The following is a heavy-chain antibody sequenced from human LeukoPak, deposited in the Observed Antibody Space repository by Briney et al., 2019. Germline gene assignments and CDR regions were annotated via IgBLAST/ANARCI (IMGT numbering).Heavy chain of an antibody. CDR3: AKTAPPNKLNPYFDY. J-gene: IGHJ4*02. V-gene: IGHV3-33*06. D-gene: IGHD1/OR15-1a*01. CDR1: GFTFSSYG. Sequence: GRSLRLSCAASGFTFSSYGMHWVRQAPGKGLEWVAVIWYDGSNKYYADSVKGRFTISRDNSKNTLYLQMNSLRAEDTAVYYCAKTAPPNKLNPYFDYWGQGTLITVSS. CDR2: IWYDGSNK.